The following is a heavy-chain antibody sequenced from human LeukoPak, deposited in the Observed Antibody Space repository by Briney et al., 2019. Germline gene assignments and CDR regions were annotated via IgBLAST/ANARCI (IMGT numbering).Heavy chain of an antibody. D-gene: IGHD6-19*01. Sequence: SETLSLTCTVSGGSISSYYWSWIRQPPGKGLEWIGYIYYSGSTNYNPSLKSRVTMSVDTSKNQFSLRLSSLTAADTAVYYCARGGDSSDWYAYWGQGTLVTVSS. J-gene: IGHJ4*02. CDR3: ARGGDSSDWYAY. CDR2: IYYSGST. V-gene: IGHV4-59*01. CDR1: GGSISSYY.